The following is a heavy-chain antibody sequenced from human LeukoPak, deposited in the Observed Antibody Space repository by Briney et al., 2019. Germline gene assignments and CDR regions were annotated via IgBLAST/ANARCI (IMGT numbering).Heavy chain of an antibody. Sequence: GGSLRLSCAASGFTFITYWMSWVRQAPGKGLEWVANIKQDGSEKYYVDSVKGRFTISRDNAKNSLYLQMNSLRAEDTAVYYCARLGGPFLRADYWGQGTLVTVSS. CDR2: IKQDGSEK. CDR3: ARLGGPFLRADY. D-gene: IGHD3-16*01. J-gene: IGHJ4*02. V-gene: IGHV3-7*01. CDR1: GFTFITYW.